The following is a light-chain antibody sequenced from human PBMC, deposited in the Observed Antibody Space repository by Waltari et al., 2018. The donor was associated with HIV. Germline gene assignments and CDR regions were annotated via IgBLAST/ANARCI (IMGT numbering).Light chain of an antibody. Sequence: SDLTQPASVSGFLGQSITISCTGGDSDFGLYNFISGYQQQPCEVPKLLLYEVDTRVSGIPGRLSGSKSGNTASLTITGLQIEDEGLYYCASYTADDTVLFGGGTTVTVL. CDR2: EVD. V-gene: IGLV2-14*01. CDR3: ASYTADDTVL. CDR1: DSDFGLYNF. J-gene: IGLJ2*01.